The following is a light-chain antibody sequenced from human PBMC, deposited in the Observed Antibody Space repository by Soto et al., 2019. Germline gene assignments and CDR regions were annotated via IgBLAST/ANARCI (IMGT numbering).Light chain of an antibody. CDR1: RSDVGGYNY. J-gene: IGLJ3*02. Sequence: QSALTQPASVSGSPGQSISISCTGTRSDVGGYNYVSWYQQNPGKAPKLILYDVSHRLSGVSNRFFGSQSGNTASLTISGLQAEDEADYYCFSYTSSRARVFGGATKVTVL. V-gene: IGLV2-14*01. CDR2: DVS. CDR3: FSYTSSRARV.